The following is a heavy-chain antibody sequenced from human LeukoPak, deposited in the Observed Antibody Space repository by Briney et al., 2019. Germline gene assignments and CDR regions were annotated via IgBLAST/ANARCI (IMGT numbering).Heavy chain of an antibody. J-gene: IGHJ4*02. CDR3: ARLPTVVTPRRIDY. V-gene: IGHV4-34*01. Sequence: ASETLSLTCAVYGGSFSGYYWSWIRQPPGKGLEWIGEINHSGSTNYNPSLKSRVTISVDTSKNQFSLKLSSVTAADTAVYYCARLPTVVTPRRIDYWGQGTLVTVSS. D-gene: IGHD4-23*01. CDR2: INHSGST. CDR1: GGSFSGYY.